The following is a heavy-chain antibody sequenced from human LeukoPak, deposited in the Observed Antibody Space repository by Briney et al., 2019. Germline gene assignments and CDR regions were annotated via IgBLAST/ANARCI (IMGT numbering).Heavy chain of an antibody. V-gene: IGHV3-7*01. CDR1: GFNFRSYW. J-gene: IGHJ4*02. CDR2: INQDGSEK. CDR3: AREQQIWLF. D-gene: IGHD5-18*01. Sequence: GGSLRLSCATSGFNFRSYWMSWVRQAPGKGLEWVASINQDGSEKHFADSVKGRFTMSRDNAKNSLYLQLNSLRAEDTGVYYCAREQQIWLFWGQGTLVTVSS.